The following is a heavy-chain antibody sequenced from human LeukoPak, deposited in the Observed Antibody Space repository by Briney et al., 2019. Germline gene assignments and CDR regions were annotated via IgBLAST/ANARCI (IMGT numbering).Heavy chain of an antibody. CDR3: ARIGRGPDY. Sequence: SETLSLTCAVSGGSISSSNWWSWVRQPPGKGLEWIGEINHSGSTNYNPSLKSRVTISVDTSKNQFSLKLSSVTAADTAVYYCARIGRGPDYWGQGTLVTVSS. J-gene: IGHJ4*02. CDR1: GGSISSSNW. D-gene: IGHD2-15*01. CDR2: INHSGST. V-gene: IGHV4-4*02.